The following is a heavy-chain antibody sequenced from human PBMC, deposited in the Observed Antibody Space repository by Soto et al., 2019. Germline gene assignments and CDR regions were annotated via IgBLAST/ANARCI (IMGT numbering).Heavy chain of an antibody. J-gene: IGHJ6*02. D-gene: IGHD3-9*01. CDR3: AREGRSYDILTGYYGYYGMDV. V-gene: IGHV4-30-4*01. CDR2: IYYSGST. CDR1: GGSISSGDYY. Sequence: PSETLSLTCTVSGGSISSGDYYLSWIRQPPGKGLEWIGYIYYSGSTYYNPSLKSRVTISVDTSKNQFSLKLSSVAAADTAVYYCAREGRSYDILTGYYGYYGMDVWGQGTTVTVSS.